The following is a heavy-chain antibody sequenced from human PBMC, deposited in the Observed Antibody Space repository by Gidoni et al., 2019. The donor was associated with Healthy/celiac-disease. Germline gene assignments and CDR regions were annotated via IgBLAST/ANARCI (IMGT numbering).Heavy chain of an antibody. CDR3: AIGQDRFGDSSGYRYFDY. V-gene: IGHV4-34*01. J-gene: IGHJ4*02. D-gene: IGHD3-22*01. Sequence: QVQLQQWGAGLLKPSETLSLTCAVYVRSFSGYYWSWIRQPPGKGLEWIGEIKHSGSTNYHPSRKSRVTISVDTSKNQLSLKLSSVTAADTAVYYCAIGQDRFGDSSGYRYFDYWGQGTLGTVFS. CDR1: VRSFSGYY. CDR2: IKHSGST.